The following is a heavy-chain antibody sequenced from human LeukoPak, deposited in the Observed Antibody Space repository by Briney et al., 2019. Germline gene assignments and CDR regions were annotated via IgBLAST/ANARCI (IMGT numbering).Heavy chain of an antibody. CDR1: GGSFSGYY. CDR3: ARGSYDILTGYLGGLDY. CDR2: INHSGST. D-gene: IGHD3-9*01. J-gene: IGHJ4*02. V-gene: IGHV4-34*01. Sequence: SETLSLTCAVYGGSFSGYYWSWIRQPPGKGLEWIGEINHSGSTNYNPSLKSRATISVDTSKNQFSLKLSSVTAADTAVYYCARGSYDILTGYLGGLDYWGQGTLVTVSS.